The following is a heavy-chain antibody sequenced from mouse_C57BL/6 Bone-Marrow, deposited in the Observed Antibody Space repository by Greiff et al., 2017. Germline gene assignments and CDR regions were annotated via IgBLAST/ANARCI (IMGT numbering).Heavy chain of an antibody. D-gene: IGHD1-1*01. J-gene: IGHJ3*01. CDR3: ARSLTTVVATEGFAY. Sequence: QFQLQQSGPELVKPGASVKLSSKASGYTFPSYDLNGVKQRPGQGLGWIGWLYPRDGSTKYIEKFKGKATLTVDTSSSTAYMELHSLTSEDSAVYFCARSLTTVVATEGFAYWGQGTLVTVSA. CDR1: GYTFPSYD. V-gene: IGHV1-85*01. CDR2: LYPRDGST.